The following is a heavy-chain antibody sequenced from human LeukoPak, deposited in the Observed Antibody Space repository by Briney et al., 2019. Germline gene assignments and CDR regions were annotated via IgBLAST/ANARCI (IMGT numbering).Heavy chain of an antibody. CDR1: GGSISSYY. Sequence: PSETLSLTCTVSGGSISSYYWSWIRQPPGKGLEWIGYVYYTESTSYKPSLKSRLSISVDTSKNQFSLKLSSVTAADTAIYYCASAVGATSLGAFDIWGQGTMVTVSS. CDR2: VYYTEST. D-gene: IGHD1-26*01. J-gene: IGHJ3*02. CDR3: ASAVGATSLGAFDI. V-gene: IGHV4-59*01.